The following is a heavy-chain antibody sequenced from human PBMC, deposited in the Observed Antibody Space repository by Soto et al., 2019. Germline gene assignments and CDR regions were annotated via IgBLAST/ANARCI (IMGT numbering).Heavy chain of an antibody. D-gene: IGHD3-22*01. J-gene: IGHJ6*02. CDR3: ARALLSHSYDSGGYDSYFHAMDV. Sequence: QVQLVQSGAEVKKPGSSVKVSCKASGGTISSLDINWVRQAPGQGLEWMGGIIPISETTNYAQIFQGRVSIVADISTSTAYMELSRLRSEDTAVYYCARALLSHSYDSGGYDSYFHAMDVWGQGTPVTVSS. CDR2: IIPISETT. V-gene: IGHV1-69*06. CDR1: GGTISSLD.